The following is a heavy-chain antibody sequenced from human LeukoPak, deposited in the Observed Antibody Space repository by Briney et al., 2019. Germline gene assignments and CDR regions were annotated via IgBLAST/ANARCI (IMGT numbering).Heavy chain of an antibody. J-gene: IGHJ4*02. CDR2: INWNGGST. Sequence: GGSLRLSCAASGFTFDDYGMSWVRQAPGKGLEWVSGINWNGGSTGYADSVKGRFTISRDNAKNSLYLQMDSLRAEDTALYYCGRDLSGWYGPDYWGQGTLVTVSS. CDR3: GRDLSGWYGPDY. V-gene: IGHV3-20*04. D-gene: IGHD6-19*01. CDR1: GFTFDDYG.